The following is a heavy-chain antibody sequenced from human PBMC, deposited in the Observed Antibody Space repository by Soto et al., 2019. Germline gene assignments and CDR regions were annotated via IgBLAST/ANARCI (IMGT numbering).Heavy chain of an antibody. CDR3: ARFGRGFSSAFDFDY. V-gene: IGHV1-18*01. Sequence: VQLVQSGAEVKKPGASVKVSCKASGYTFSNFGISWVRLAPGQGLEWMGWITAYNGNTHYAQNFQGRVTMTTDTSTCTAYMDLRSLRSDDTAIYYCARFGRGFSSAFDFDYWGQGTLVTVSS. D-gene: IGHD5-18*01. CDR1: GYTFSNFG. CDR2: ITAYNGNT. J-gene: IGHJ4*02.